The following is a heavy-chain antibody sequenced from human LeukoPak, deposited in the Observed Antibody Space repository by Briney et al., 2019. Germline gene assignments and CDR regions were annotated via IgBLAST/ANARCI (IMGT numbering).Heavy chain of an antibody. Sequence: SETLSLTCAVYGGSFSGYYWSWIRQPPGKGLEWIGEINHSGSTNYNPSLKSRVTISVDTSKNQFSLKLSSVTAADTAVYYCARVDKWLVPDYWGQGTLVTVSS. V-gene: IGHV4-34*01. J-gene: IGHJ4*02. CDR3: ARVDKWLVPDY. D-gene: IGHD6-19*01. CDR1: GGSFSGYY. CDR2: INHSGST.